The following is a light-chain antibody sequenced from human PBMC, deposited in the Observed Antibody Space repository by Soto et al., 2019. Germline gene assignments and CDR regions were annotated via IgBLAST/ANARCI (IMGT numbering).Light chain of an antibody. CDR2: DTF. CDR3: QLRSDWPPTYT. Sequence: EVVLTQSPATLSVSPGEGVTLSCRASQGIGDTLAWYQHKPGQTPRLLIYDTFTRATGIPARFSAKGAGTDFTLTISSLEPEDSAVYFCQLRSDWPPTYTFGQGTKLE. J-gene: IGKJ2*01. V-gene: IGKV3D-11*01. CDR1: QGIGDT.